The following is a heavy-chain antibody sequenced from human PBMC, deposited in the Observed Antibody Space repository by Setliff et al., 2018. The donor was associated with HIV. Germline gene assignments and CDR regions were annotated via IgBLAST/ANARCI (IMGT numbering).Heavy chain of an antibody. D-gene: IGHD3-9*01. J-gene: IGHJ4*03. CDR1: GYSFTSYW. CDR3: TKGGGLNFRWHDWFVKI. V-gene: IGHV5-51*01. CDR2: IFPGDSKM. Sequence: GESLKISCKGSGYSFTSYWIAWVRQKPGKGLEWMGIIFPGDSKMHYSPSFQGRVTLSVDKSISTAYLQWSSLQTSDTAIYYCTKGGGLNFRWHDWFVKIWGQGTPVTVSS.